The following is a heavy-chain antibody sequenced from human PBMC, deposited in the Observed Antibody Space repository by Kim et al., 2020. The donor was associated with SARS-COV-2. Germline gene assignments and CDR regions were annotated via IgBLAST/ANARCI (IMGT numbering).Heavy chain of an antibody. CDR1: GFTFSSYG. CDR2: IWYDGSNK. V-gene: IGHV3-33*08. J-gene: IGHJ6*02. Sequence: GGSLRLSCAASGFTFSSYGMHWVRQAPGKGLEWVAVIWYDGSNKYYADSVKGRFTISRDNSKNTLYLQMNSLRAEDTAVYYCARYGARGYGMDVWGQGTTVTVSS. CDR3: ARYGARGYGMDV. D-gene: IGHD2-8*01.